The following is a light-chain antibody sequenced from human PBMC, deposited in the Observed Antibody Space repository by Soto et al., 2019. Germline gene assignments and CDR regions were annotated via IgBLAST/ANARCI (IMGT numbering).Light chain of an antibody. Sequence: DIQMTQSPSSLSASVGDRVTITCRASQGISNYLAWYQQKPGKGPKLLIYAASTLHSGVPSRFSGSGSGTDITFTISILQPEDVATYFCQKYKGAPRTFGQGTKVEIK. CDR3: QKYKGAPRT. CDR2: AAS. J-gene: IGKJ1*01. CDR1: QGISNY. V-gene: IGKV1-27*01.